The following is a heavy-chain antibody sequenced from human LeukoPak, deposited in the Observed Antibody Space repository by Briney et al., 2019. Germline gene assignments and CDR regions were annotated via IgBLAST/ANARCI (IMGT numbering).Heavy chain of an antibody. CDR1: GGSFSGYY. J-gene: IGHJ4*02. V-gene: IGHV4-34*01. CDR3: AGGGGY. Sequence: ASETLSLTCAVYGGSFSGYYWNWIRQPPGKGLEWIGDINYSGSTKYNPSLKSRVTISEDTSRNQFSLMLSSVPAADTAVYYCAGGGGYWGQGTLVTVSS. CDR2: INYSGST. D-gene: IGHD3-16*01.